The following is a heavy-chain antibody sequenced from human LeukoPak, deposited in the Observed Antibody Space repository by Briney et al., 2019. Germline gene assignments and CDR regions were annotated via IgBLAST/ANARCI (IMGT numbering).Heavy chain of an antibody. V-gene: IGHV3-13*01. D-gene: IGHD2-2*01. Sequence: GESLRLSCAASGFTFSNSDMHWVRQATGKGLEWVSAIGIAGDTYYAGSVTGRFTISRENVKNSLYLQMNNLRVGDTAVYYCARANPPAHGVVDIWGQGTMVTVSS. CDR3: ARANPPAHGVVDI. CDR1: GFTFSNSD. CDR2: IGIAGDT. J-gene: IGHJ3*02.